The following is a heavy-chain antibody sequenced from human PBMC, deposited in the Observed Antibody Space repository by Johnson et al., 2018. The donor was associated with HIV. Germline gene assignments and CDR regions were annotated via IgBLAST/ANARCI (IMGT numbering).Heavy chain of an antibody. CDR2: IQYDGKNK. D-gene: IGHD6-6*01. Sequence: QMLLVESGGGAVQPGGSLRISCTASGLTFSNYDMHWVRQSPGRWLEEVAFIQYDGKNKYYADSVKGRFTISRDNAKNSLYLQMNSLRAEDTAVYYCARDFSSSSNAFDIWGQGTMVTVSS. CDR1: GLTFSNYD. V-gene: IGHV3-30*02. J-gene: IGHJ3*02. CDR3: ARDFSSSSNAFDI.